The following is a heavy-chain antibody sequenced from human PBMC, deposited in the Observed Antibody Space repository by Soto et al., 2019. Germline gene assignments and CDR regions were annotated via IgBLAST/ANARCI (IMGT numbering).Heavy chain of an antibody. V-gene: IGHV3-23*01. Sequence: EVHLLEAGGGLVQPGGSLRLSCVGSGYRFSEYAMAWIRQAPGKGLEWVTGVTSSAIATYYADSVKGRFTISRNNSLNILYLQMDNLGADDTAVYYCAKSHDTNAYYLSIDSWGQGTQVTVSS. CDR2: VTSSAIAT. D-gene: IGHD3-22*01. J-gene: IGHJ4*02. CDR1: GYRFSEYA. CDR3: AKSHDTNAYYLSIDS.